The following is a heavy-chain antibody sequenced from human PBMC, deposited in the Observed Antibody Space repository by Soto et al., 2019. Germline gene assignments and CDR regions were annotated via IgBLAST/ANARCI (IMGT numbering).Heavy chain of an antibody. CDR2: TYITGDT. CDR1: GGYISSYY. D-gene: IGHD5-12*01. CDR3: ARDSRDGYNFGLLDY. Sequence: SETLSLTYSVSGGYISSYYCSWIRQSAGKGLEWIGRTYITGDTNYNPSLKSRVTMSLDTSKNQFSLKLSSVTAADTAVYYCARDSRDGYNFGLLDYWGQGTLVTVSS. V-gene: IGHV4-4*07. J-gene: IGHJ4*02.